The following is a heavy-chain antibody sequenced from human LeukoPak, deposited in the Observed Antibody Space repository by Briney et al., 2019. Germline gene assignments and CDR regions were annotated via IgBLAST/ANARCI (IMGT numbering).Heavy chain of an antibody. CDR3: ARSYDFWSGYYFDS. Sequence: SETLPLTCAVYGGSFSGYDWTWIRQSPGKGLEWIGEINDRAITNYNPSLKSRVTISVDTSKSQFSLNLSSVTAADTAVYYCARSYDFWSGYYFDSWGQGTLVTVSS. CDR1: GGSFSGYD. V-gene: IGHV4-34*01. CDR2: INDRAIT. D-gene: IGHD3-3*01. J-gene: IGHJ4*02.